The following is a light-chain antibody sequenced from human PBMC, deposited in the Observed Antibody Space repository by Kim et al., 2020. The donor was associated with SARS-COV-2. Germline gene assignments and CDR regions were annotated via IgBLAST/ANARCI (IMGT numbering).Light chain of an antibody. V-gene: IGKV4-1*01. CDR1: QSVLRTSNNYNY. CDR3: HQYYDAPYT. J-gene: IGKJ2*01. CDR2: WAS. Sequence: RATINCRSSQSVLRTSNNYNYLAWYQQTAGQPPMLRIYWASSRESGVPDRFSGSGSGTDFTLTISSLQAEDVAVYYCHQYYDAPYTFGQGTKLEI.